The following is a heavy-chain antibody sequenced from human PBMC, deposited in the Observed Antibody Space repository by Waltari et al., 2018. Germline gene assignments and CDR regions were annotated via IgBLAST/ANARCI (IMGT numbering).Heavy chain of an antibody. Sequence: QVQLQESGPGLVKPPATLSPTCTVSGASISSYHWCWLRQTAGKGLEWIGRINTRGTTNYNPSLKSRVTLSIDPSKNHFSLKLSSVSAADTAVYYCARVAYYGGSGGDYFDYWGQGTRVTVSS. CDR3: ARVAYYGGSGGDYFDY. D-gene: IGHD3-22*01. CDR2: INTRGTT. V-gene: IGHV4-4*07. CDR1: GASISSYH. J-gene: IGHJ4*02.